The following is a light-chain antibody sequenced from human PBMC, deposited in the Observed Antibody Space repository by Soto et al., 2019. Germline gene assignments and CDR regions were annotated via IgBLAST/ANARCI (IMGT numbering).Light chain of an antibody. V-gene: IGLV2-11*01. CDR3: CSYAGSYTLV. CDR1: SSDVGGYHY. J-gene: IGLJ2*01. CDR2: DVN. Sequence: QSALTQPRSVSGSPGQSVTLSCTGTSSDVGGYHYVSWYQHHPGKAPKIIIYDVNKRPSGVPDRFSGSKSGNTASLTISGLQTEDEADSYCCSYAGSYTLVFGGGTKVTVL.